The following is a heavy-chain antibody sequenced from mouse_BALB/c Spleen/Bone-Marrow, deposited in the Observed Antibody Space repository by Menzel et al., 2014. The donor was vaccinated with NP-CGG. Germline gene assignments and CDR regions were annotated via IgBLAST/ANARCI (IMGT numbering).Heavy chain of an antibody. CDR2: ISNLAYSI. Sequence: EVMLVESGGGLVQTGGSRKLSYAASGFTFSDYGMAWVRQAPGKGPEWVAFISNLAYSISYADTVTGRFTISRENVKNTLYLEMSSLRSEDTAMYYCARDLDGTGVFDYWGQGTTLTVSS. J-gene: IGHJ2*01. D-gene: IGHD4-1*01. CDR1: GFTFSDYG. CDR3: ARDLDGTGVFDY. V-gene: IGHV5-15*02.